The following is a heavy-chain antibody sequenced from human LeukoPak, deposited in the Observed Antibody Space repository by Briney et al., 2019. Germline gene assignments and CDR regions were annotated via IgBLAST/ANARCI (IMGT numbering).Heavy chain of an antibody. CDR2: TYYRSKWYN. Sequence: SQTLSLTCAISGDSVSSNTAAWHWIRQSPSRGLEWLGRTYYRSKWYNDYAVFVKSRITINPDTSKNQFSLQLNSVTPEDTAVYYCARNRDGSANSFYYWGQGTLVTVSS. CDR1: GDSVSSNTAA. D-gene: IGHD3-10*01. J-gene: IGHJ4*02. CDR3: ARNRDGSANSFYY. V-gene: IGHV6-1*01.